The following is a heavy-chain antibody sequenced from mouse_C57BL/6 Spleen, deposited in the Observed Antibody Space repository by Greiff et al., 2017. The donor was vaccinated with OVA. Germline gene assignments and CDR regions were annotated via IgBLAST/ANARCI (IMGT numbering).Heavy chain of an antibody. CDR3: AIEPTGTGIYYAMDY. Sequence: EVQLQQSGPELVKPGASVKISCKASGYSFTGYYMNWVKQSPEKSLEWIGEINPSTGGTTYNQKFKAKATLTVDKSSSTAYMQLKSLTSEDSAVYYCAIEPTGTGIYYAMDYWGQGTSVTVSS. CDR2: INPSTGGT. J-gene: IGHJ4*01. V-gene: IGHV1-42*01. D-gene: IGHD4-1*02. CDR1: GYSFTGYY.